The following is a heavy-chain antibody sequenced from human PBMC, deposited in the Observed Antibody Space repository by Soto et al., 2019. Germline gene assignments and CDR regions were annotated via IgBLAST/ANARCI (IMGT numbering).Heavy chain of an antibody. CDR2: INAGDPAGRSN. CDR1: GYTLTTFL. Sequence: QVQLVQSGAEVKKPGASVKVSCKASGYTLTTFLMHWVRQAPGQGLEWMGVINAGDPAGRSNTYAQKFQGRVTMPTDTSTSTVYMALSRLRSDDTAVYYCAREAIVAGATTGMDVWGQGTTVTVSS. CDR3: AREAIVAGATTGMDV. V-gene: IGHV1-46*01. D-gene: IGHD1-26*01. J-gene: IGHJ6*02.